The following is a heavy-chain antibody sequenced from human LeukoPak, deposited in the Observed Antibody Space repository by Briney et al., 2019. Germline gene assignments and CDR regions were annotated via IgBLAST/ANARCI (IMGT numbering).Heavy chain of an antibody. J-gene: IGHJ4*02. CDR3: ARVDYYGSGSYYLATCFDY. D-gene: IGHD3-10*01. CDR2: ISAYNGNT. CDR1: GYTFTSYG. Sequence: ASVKVSCKASGYTFTSYGISWVRQAPGRGLEWMGWISAYNGNTNYAQKLQGRVTMTTDTSTSTAYMELRSLRSDDTAVYYCARVDYYGSGSYYLATCFDYWGQGTLVTVSS. V-gene: IGHV1-18*01.